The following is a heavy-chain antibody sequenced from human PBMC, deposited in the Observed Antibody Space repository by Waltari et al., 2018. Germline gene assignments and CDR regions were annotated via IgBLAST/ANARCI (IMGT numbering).Heavy chain of an antibody. CDR2: IYHSGST. Sequence: QLQLQESGSGLVKPSQTLSLTCAVSGGSISSGGYSWSWIRQPPGKGLEWIGYIYHSGSTYYNPSLKSRVTISVDRSKNQFSLKLSSVTAADTAVYYCARLGNCSSTSCSPAPDYWGQGTLVTVSS. CDR3: ARLGNCSSTSCSPAPDY. V-gene: IGHV4-30-2*01. J-gene: IGHJ4*02. CDR1: GGSISSGGYS. D-gene: IGHD2-2*01.